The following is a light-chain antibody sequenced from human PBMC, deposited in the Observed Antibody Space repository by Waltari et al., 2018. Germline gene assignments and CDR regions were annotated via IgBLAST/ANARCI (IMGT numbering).Light chain of an antibody. CDR2: GAS. CDR3: QQYGSSRRT. Sequence: EIVLTQSPGTLSSSQGETATLSCRASQSVSSSYLAWYQQKPCQAPRLLIYGASSRATGIPDRFSGSGSGTDFTLTISRLEPEDFAVYYCQQYGSSRRTFGQGTKVEIK. J-gene: IGKJ1*01. V-gene: IGKV3-20*01. CDR1: QSVSSSY.